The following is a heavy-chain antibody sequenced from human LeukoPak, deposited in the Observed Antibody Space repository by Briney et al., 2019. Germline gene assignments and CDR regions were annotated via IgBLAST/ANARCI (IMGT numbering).Heavy chain of an antibody. D-gene: IGHD3-22*01. V-gene: IGHV1-69*05. CDR2: IIPIFGTA. CDR3: AREGRYYDSSGYYYY. CDR1: GGTFSSYA. Sequence: GSSVKVSCKASGGTFSSYAISWVRQAPGRGLEWMGRIIPIFGTANYAQKFQGRVTITTDESTSTAYMELSSLRSEDTAVYYCAREGRYYDSSGYYYYWGQGTLVTVSS. J-gene: IGHJ4*02.